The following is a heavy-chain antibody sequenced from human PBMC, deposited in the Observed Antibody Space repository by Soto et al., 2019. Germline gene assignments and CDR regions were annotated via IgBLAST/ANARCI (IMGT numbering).Heavy chain of an antibody. V-gene: IGHV3-33*01. D-gene: IGHD2-15*01. CDR3: ARGLVGAAFDI. CDR1: GFTFSSYG. J-gene: IGHJ3*02. CDR2: IWYDGSNK. Sequence: GGSLRLSCAASGFTFSSYGMHWVRQAPGKGLEWVAVIWYDGSNKYYADSVKGRFTISRDNSKNTLYLQMNSLRAEDTAVYYCARGLVGAAFDIWGQGTMVPSPQ.